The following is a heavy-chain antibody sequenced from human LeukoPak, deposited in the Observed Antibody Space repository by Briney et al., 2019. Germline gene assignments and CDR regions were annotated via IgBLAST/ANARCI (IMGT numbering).Heavy chain of an antibody. CDR3: ARDSAPDYVWGSYRSPPIDY. D-gene: IGHD3-16*02. J-gene: IGHJ4*02. CDR1: GGSISSSSYY. CDR2: IYYSGST. V-gene: IGHV4-39*07. Sequence: SETLSLTCTVSGGSISSSSYYWGWIRQPPGKGLEWIGSIYYSGSTYYNPSLKSRVTISVDTSKNQFSLKLSSVTAADTAVYYCARDSAPDYVWGSYRSPPIDYWGQGTLVTVSS.